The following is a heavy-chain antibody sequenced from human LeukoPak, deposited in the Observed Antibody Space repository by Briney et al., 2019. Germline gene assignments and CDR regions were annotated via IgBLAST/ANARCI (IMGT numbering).Heavy chain of an antibody. Sequence: GGSLRLSCAASGFTFSSYAMSWLRQAPGKGLEWVSAISGSGGSTYYADSVKGRFTISRDNSKNTLYLQMSSLRAEDTAVYYCVKADYGGIDDAFDIWGQGTMVTVSS. J-gene: IGHJ3*02. CDR1: GFTFSSYA. CDR2: ISGSGGST. D-gene: IGHD4-23*01. CDR3: VKADYGGIDDAFDI. V-gene: IGHV3-23*01.